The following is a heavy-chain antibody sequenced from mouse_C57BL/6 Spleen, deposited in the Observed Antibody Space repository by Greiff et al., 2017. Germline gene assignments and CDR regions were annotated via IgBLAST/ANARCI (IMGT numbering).Heavy chain of an antibody. CDR2: IDPEDGET. D-gene: IGHD6-1*01. CDR1: GFNIKDYY. Sequence: VQLQQSGAELVKPGASVKLSCTASGFNIKDYYMHWVKQRTEQGLEWIGRIDPEDGETTYAPTFQGKATITADTSSKTAYRQLRSLTTEDTAVYYCARRGGGFHIDYWGQGTTLTVSS. CDR3: ARRGGGFHIDY. V-gene: IGHV14-2*01. J-gene: IGHJ2*01.